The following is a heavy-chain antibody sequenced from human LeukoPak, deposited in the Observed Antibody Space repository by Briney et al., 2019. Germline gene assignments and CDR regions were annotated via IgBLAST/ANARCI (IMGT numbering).Heavy chain of an antibody. D-gene: IGHD2-2*02. CDR3: ARGYIVVVPAAIPDGPNYYYYMDV. CDR1: GGSISSYY. Sequence: SETLSLTCTVSGGSISSYYWSWIRQPAGKGLEWIGRIYTSGSTNYNPSLKSRVTMSVDTSKNQFSLKLSSVTAADTAVYYCARGYIVVVPAAIPDGPNYYYYMDVWGKGTTVTVSS. V-gene: IGHV4-4*07. J-gene: IGHJ6*03. CDR2: IYTSGST.